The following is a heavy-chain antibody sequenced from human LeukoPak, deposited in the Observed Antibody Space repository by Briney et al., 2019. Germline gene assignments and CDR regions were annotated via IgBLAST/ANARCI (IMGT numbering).Heavy chain of an antibody. V-gene: IGHV3-23*01. CDR3: AKDQRAINYYYGMDV. J-gene: IGHJ6*02. CDR1: EFTFSSYA. CDR2: ISGSGGST. Sequence: GGSLRLCCAASEFTFSSYAMSWDRQAPGKGLEWVSAISGSGGSTYYADSVKGRFTISRDNSKNTLYLQMNSLRAEDTAVYYCAKDQRAINYYYGMDVWGQGTTVTVSS. D-gene: IGHD3-10*01.